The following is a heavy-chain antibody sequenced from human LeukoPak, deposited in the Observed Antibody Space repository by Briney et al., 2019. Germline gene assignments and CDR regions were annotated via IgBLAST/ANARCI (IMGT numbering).Heavy chain of an antibody. CDR1: GGSISSYY. CDR2: IYYSGST. CDR3: ARVPGGDYVRYYYYYMDV. Sequence: SETLSLTCTVSGGSISSYYWSWIRQPPGKGLEWIGYIYYSGSTNYNPSLKSRVTISVDTSKNQCSLKLCSVAAADTAVYYCARVPGGDYVRYYYYYMDVWGKGTTVTVSS. J-gene: IGHJ6*03. D-gene: IGHD4-17*01. V-gene: IGHV4-59*01.